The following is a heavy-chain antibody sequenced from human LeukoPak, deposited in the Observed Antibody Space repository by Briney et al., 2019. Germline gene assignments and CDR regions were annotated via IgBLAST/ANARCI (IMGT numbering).Heavy chain of an antibody. J-gene: IGHJ3*02. Sequence: GASVKVSCKASGYTFTSYGISWVRQAPGQGLEWMGWISAYNGNTNYAQKLQGRVTMTTDTSTSTAYMELRSLRSGDTAVYYCARVKTIFGVVTDAFDIWGQGTMVTVSS. V-gene: IGHV1-18*01. D-gene: IGHD3-3*01. CDR3: ARVKTIFGVVTDAFDI. CDR2: ISAYNGNT. CDR1: GYTFTSYG.